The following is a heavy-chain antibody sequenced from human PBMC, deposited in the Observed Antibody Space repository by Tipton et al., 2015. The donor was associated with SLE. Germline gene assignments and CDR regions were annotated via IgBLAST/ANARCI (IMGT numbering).Heavy chain of an antibody. D-gene: IGHD2-21*01. J-gene: IGHJ4*02. V-gene: IGHV4-39*01. CDR2: IYYSGST. CDR3: ARLFEKRQQIDY. Sequence: TLSLTCTVSGGSISSSSYYWGWIRQPPGKGLEWIGSIYYSGSTYYNPSLKSRVTISVDTSKNQFSLKLSSVTAADTAVYYCARLFEKRQQIDYWGQGTLVTVSS. CDR1: GGSISSSSYY.